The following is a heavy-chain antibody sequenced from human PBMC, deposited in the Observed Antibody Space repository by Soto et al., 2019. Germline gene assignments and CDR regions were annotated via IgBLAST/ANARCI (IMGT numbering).Heavy chain of an antibody. Sequence: PSETLSLTCTVSGGSISSYYWSWIRQPPGKGLEWIGYIYYSGSTNYNPSLKSRVTISVDTSKNQFSLKLSSVTAADTAVYYCARVSVGDGDKNSAPGYYYGMDVWGQGTMVTVS. CDR1: GGSISSYY. CDR2: IYYSGST. D-gene: IGHD2-21*01. CDR3: ARVSVGDGDKNSAPGYYYGMDV. J-gene: IGHJ6*02. V-gene: IGHV4-59*01.